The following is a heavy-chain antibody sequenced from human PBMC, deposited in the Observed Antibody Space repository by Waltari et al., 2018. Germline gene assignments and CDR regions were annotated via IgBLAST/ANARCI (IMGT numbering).Heavy chain of an antibody. Sequence: QVQLQESGPGLVKPSQTLSLPCTVSGGSISSVGSYWSWIRQHPGKGLEWIGYIYYSGSTYYNPSLKSRVTISVDTSKNQFSRKLSSVTAADTAVYYCARDQSSGYFGYWGQGTLVTVSS. CDR3: ARDQSSGYFGY. V-gene: IGHV4-31*03. D-gene: IGHD3-22*01. CDR1: GGSISSVGSY. CDR2: IYYSGST. J-gene: IGHJ4*02.